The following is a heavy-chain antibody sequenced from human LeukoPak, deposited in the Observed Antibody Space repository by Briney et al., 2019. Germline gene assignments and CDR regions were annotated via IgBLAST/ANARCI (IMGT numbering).Heavy chain of an antibody. CDR3: ARGAAAVVFDY. V-gene: IGHV3-53*01. Sequence: GGSLRLSCAASGFTVSSNYMSWVRQAPGKGLEWVSVIYSGGSTYYADSVKGRFTIPRDNSKNTLYLQMNSLRAEDTAVYYCARGAAAVVFDYWGQGTLVTVSS. J-gene: IGHJ4*02. CDR1: GFTVSSNY. D-gene: IGHD6-13*01. CDR2: IYSGGST.